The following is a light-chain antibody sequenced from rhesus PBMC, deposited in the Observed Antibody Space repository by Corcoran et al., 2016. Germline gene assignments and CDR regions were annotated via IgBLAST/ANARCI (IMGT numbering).Light chain of an antibody. J-gene: IGKJ1*01. V-gene: IGKV1-19*01. CDR2: YAY. Sequence: DIQMTQSPSSLSASVGDKVTITCHASQGISSWLAWYQQKPGKAPKPLIYYAYRLQSGVPSRFSGSGSGTDYTLPHSRLQPEDFATYYCQQYDDLPRTFVHGPKVEIK. CDR3: QQYDDLPRT. CDR1: QGISSW.